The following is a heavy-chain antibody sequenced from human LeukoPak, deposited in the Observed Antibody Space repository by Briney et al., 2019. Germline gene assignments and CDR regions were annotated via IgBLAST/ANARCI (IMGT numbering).Heavy chain of an antibody. CDR2: TNPNSGGT. CDR3: HIAVAAEDVDY. V-gene: IGHV1-2*02. Sequence: ASVKVSCKASGYTFTSYDINWVRQATGQGLEWMGWTNPNSGGTNYAQKFQGRVTMTRDTSISTAYMELSRLRSDDTAVYYCHIAVAAEDVDYWGQGTLVTVSS. D-gene: IGHD6-19*01. J-gene: IGHJ4*02. CDR1: GYTFTSYD.